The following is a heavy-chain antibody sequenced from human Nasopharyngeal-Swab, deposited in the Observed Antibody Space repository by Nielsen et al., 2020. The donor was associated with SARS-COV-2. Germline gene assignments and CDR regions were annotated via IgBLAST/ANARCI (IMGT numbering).Heavy chain of an antibody. J-gene: IGHJ6*02. CDR1: GFTFSSYS. Sequence: GGSLRLSCAASGFTFSSYSMNWVRQAPGKGLEWVSSISSSSSYIYYADSVKGRFTISRDNAKNSLYLQMNSLRAEDTAVYYCARDFSEGVMIVVVPYGMDVWGQGTTVTVSS. CDR2: ISSSSSYI. D-gene: IGHD3-22*01. CDR3: ARDFSEGVMIVVVPYGMDV. V-gene: IGHV3-21*01.